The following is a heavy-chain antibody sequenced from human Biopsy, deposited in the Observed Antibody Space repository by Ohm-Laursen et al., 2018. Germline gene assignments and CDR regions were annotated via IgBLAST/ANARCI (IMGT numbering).Heavy chain of an antibody. D-gene: IGHD2-15*01. V-gene: IGHV4-59*08. CDR3: ARRGSGGRSFDY. CDR1: GESSSGYF. Sequence: GTLSLTCAVNGESSSGYFWNWIRQPPGKGLEWIGFISNSGNTNYNPSLKSRVTISVDTSKNQISLKLGSVTVADTAVFYCARRGSGGRSFDYWGQGSLVTVSS. CDR2: ISNSGNT. J-gene: IGHJ4*02.